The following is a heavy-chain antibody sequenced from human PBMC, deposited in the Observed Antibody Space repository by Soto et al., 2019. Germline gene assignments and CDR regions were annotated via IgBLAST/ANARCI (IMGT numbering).Heavy chain of an antibody. V-gene: IGHV4-59*02. Sequence: SETLSLTCTVSSGSVSRYYWGWIRQLPGKGLEWIGYVYYSGTTNYNPSLRSRVTISVDTSNNQFSLRLSSVTAADTAVYYCSRAPSANRRGHGMDVWGQGTTVSVSS. D-gene: IGHD3-10*01. CDR2: VYYSGTT. J-gene: IGHJ6*02. CDR3: SRAPSANRRGHGMDV. CDR1: SGSVSRYY.